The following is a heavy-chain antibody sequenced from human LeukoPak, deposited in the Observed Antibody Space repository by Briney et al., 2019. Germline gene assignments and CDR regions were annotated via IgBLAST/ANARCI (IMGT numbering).Heavy chain of an antibody. Sequence: GGSLRLSCAASGFTVSSNYMNWVRQAPGKGLEWVSYISSSGSIKHYADSVKGRFTISRDNAKNSLYLQMNSLRAEDTAVYYCARARYTSGWETLDYWGQGTLVTVSS. CDR2: ISSSGSIK. CDR1: GFTVSSNY. J-gene: IGHJ4*02. V-gene: IGHV3-48*03. D-gene: IGHD6-19*01. CDR3: ARARYTSGWETLDY.